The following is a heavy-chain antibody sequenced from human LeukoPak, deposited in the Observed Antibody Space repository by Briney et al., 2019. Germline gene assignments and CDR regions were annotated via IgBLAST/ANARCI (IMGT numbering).Heavy chain of an antibody. D-gene: IGHD3-3*01. Sequence: GGSLRLSCAASGFTFSSYAMSWVRQAPGKGLEWVSAISGSGGSTYYADSVKGRFTISRDNSKNTLFLQMNSLRAEDTAVYYCAKNRKLRYDFWSGYYNYYYYGMDVWGQGTTVTVSS. CDR3: AKNRKLRYDFWSGYYNYYYYGMDV. CDR1: GFTFSSYA. CDR2: ISGSGGST. J-gene: IGHJ6*02. V-gene: IGHV3-23*01.